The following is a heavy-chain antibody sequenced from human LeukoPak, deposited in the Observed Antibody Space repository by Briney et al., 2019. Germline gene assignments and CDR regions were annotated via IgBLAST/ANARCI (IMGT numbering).Heavy chain of an antibody. V-gene: IGHV3-23*01. Sequence: PGGSLRLSCAASGFTFSSYAMSWVRQAPGKGLEWVSAISGSGGSTYYADSVKGRFTISRDNSKNTLYLQMNSLRAEDTAVYYCAKGRWRRGNLYYFDYWGQGTLVTVSS. CDR2: ISGSGGST. CDR3: AKGRWRRGNLYYFDY. CDR1: GFTFSSYA. J-gene: IGHJ4*02. D-gene: IGHD1-26*01.